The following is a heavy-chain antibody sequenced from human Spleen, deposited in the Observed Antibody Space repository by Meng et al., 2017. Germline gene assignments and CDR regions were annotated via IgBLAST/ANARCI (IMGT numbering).Heavy chain of an antibody. V-gene: IGHV4-39*02. CDR1: RDSTSRSRYY. Sequence: SETLSLTCTVSRDSTSRSRYYWGWLRQPPGKGLEWIGTLDYSGTTYYNPSLKSRVTLSVDTSKNHFSLKLSSVTAADTAVYYCAGLFYYFDYWGQGTLVTVSS. CDR3: AGLFYYFDY. CDR2: LDYSGTT. J-gene: IGHJ4*02. D-gene: IGHD3-9*01.